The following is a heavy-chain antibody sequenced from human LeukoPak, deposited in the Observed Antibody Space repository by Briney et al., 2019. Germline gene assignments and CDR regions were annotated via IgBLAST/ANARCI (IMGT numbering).Heavy chain of an antibody. CDR1: GFTFSHYA. Sequence: GRSLRLSCAASGFTFSHYALHWVRQAPGKGLEWVALIGHDGADKYYADSVKGRFLISRDNSKNMLFLQMNSLIIEDTAVYYCARSGRGFNWNSNKDAFDIWGQGTMVTVSS. CDR2: IGHDGADK. D-gene: IGHD1-1*01. V-gene: IGHV3-30*04. CDR3: ARSGRGFNWNSNKDAFDI. J-gene: IGHJ3*02.